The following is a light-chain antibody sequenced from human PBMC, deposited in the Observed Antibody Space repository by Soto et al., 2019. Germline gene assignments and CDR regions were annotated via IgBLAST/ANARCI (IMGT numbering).Light chain of an antibody. CDR3: QQYNSYPWT. V-gene: IGKV1-5*02. Sequence: DIQMTQSPSTLSASVGDRVTIICRASQSISGWLAWYQQKPGKAPKLLIYDVSSLESGVPSRFSGSGSGTEFTLAISSLQPDDFATYYCQQYNSYPWTFGQGTKVEIK. J-gene: IGKJ1*01. CDR2: DVS. CDR1: QSISGW.